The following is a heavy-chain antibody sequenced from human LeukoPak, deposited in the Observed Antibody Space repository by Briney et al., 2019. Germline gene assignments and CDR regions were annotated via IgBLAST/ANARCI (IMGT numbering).Heavy chain of an antibody. CDR2: IIPILGIA. CDR1: GGTFSSYA. D-gene: IGHD2-2*01. J-gene: IGHJ4*02. Sequence: ASVKVSCKASGGTFSSYAISWVRQAPGQGLEWMGRIIPILGIANYAQKFQGRVTITADKSTSTAYMELSSLRSEDTAVYYCARETLTSSILDYWGQGTLVTVSS. V-gene: IGHV1-69*04. CDR3: ARETLTSSILDY.